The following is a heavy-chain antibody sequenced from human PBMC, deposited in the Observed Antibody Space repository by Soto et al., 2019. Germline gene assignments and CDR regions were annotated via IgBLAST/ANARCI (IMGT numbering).Heavy chain of an antibody. CDR1: GYTFTSYG. CDR3: ARVPGGYCSSTSCYEGDAFDI. J-gene: IGHJ3*02. D-gene: IGHD2-2*01. Sequence: QVQLVQSGAEVKKPGASVKVSCKASGYTFTSYGISWVRQAPGQGLEWMGWISAYNGNTNYAQKLQGRDTMTTDTSTSTAYMELRSLRSDDTAVYYCARVPGGYCSSTSCYEGDAFDIWGQGTMVTVSS. CDR2: ISAYNGNT. V-gene: IGHV1-18*04.